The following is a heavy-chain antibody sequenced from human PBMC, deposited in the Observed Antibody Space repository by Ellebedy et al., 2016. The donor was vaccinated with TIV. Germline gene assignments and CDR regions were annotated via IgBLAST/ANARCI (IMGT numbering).Heavy chain of an antibody. D-gene: IGHD3-10*01. V-gene: IGHV3-53*01. CDR3: ARDSRGSGVFDP. J-gene: IGHJ5*02. Sequence: PGGSLRLSCAASGFTVSSNYMNWVRQAPGKGLEWVSFIYSGGSTYYTDSVKGRFTISRDSSKNTLYLQMNSLRAEDTAVYYCARDSRGSGVFDPWGQGTLVTVSS. CDR2: IYSGGST. CDR1: GFTVSSNY.